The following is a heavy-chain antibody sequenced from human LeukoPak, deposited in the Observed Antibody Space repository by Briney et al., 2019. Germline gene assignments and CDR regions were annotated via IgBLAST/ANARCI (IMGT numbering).Heavy chain of an antibody. D-gene: IGHD6-13*01. Sequence: GESLKISCKGSGNSFTTYWIAWVRPMRRKGLEWRGIIYPGDSDTRYSPSFQGQVTISADKSISTAYLQWRSLKASDTAMYYCARPRTAAVSFDPFDIWGQGTVVTVSS. CDR2: IYPGDSDT. V-gene: IGHV5-51*01. CDR1: GNSFTTYW. CDR3: ARPRTAAVSFDPFDI. J-gene: IGHJ3*02.